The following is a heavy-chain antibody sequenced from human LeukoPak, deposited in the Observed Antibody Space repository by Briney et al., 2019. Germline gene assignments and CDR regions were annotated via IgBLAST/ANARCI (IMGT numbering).Heavy chain of an antibody. V-gene: IGHV4-30-4*08. CDR3: AREGTGYCSSTSYCYWFDP. CDR2: IYYSGST. CDR1: GGSISSGDYY. J-gene: IGHJ5*02. D-gene: IGHD2-2*01. Sequence: PSETLSLTCTVSGGSISSGDYYWSWIRQPPGKGLEWVGYIYYSGSTYYNPSLKSRVTTSVDTSKNQLSLKPSSVTAADTDVYYCAREGTGYCSSTSYCYWFDPWGEGTLLTVSS.